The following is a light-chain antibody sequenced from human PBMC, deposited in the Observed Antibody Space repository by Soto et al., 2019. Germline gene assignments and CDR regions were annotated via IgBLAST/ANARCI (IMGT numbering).Light chain of an antibody. CDR2: AAS. V-gene: IGKV1-12*01. Sequence: DRRMTQSPSSVSASVGERVTITCRASQGISSWLAWYQQSPGKAPKLLIYAASTLQSGVPSRFSGSGSGTDFTLTISSLQPEDFATYFCQKSYSTPITFGQGTRLEIK. CDR1: QGISSW. CDR3: QKSYSTPIT. J-gene: IGKJ5*01.